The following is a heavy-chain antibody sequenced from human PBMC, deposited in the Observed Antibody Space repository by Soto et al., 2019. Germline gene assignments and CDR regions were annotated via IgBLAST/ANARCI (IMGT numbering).Heavy chain of an antibody. V-gene: IGHV4-30-4*01. CDR1: GGSISSGDYY. D-gene: IGHD3-22*01. CDR2: IYYSGST. Sequence: PSETLSLTCTVSGGSISSGDYYWSWIRQPPGKGREWIRYIYYSGSTYYNPSLKSRVTISVDTSKNQFSLKLSSVTAADTAVYYCASSPYYYDSSGYYSLPVYWGQGTLVTVSS. J-gene: IGHJ4*02. CDR3: ASSPYYYDSSGYYSLPVY.